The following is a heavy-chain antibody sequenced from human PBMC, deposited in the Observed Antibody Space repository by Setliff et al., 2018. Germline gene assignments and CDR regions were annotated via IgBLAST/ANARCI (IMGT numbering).Heavy chain of an antibody. J-gene: IGHJ1*01. CDR3: ARAHCIGGYCYYGYFQY. Sequence: VKVSCKASGYTFTNNYIHWVRQAPGQGLEWLGLINPSGGYTNYAQKFQDRITLTRDTPTNTLYMELGSLRSEDTAVYFCARAHCIGGYCYYGYFQYWGQGTLVTVSS. D-gene: IGHD2-21*02. V-gene: IGHV1-46*01. CDR1: GYTFTNNY. CDR2: INPSGGYT.